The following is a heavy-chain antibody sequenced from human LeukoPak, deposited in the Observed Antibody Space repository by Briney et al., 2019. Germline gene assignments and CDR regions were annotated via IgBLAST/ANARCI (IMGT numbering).Heavy chain of an antibody. J-gene: IGHJ6*03. CDR3: VRTRGYMDV. CDR1: GGSISSYY. Sequence: SETLSLTCTVSGGSISSYYWSWIRQPAGKGLEWIGRIYTSGSTNYNPSLKSRVTMSVDTSKNQVSLQLNSVTPEDTAVYYCVRTRGYMDVWGKGTTVTVSS. CDR2: IYTSGST. V-gene: IGHV4-4*07.